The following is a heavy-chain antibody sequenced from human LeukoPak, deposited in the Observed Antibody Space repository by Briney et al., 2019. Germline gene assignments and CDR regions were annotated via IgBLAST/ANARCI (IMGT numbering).Heavy chain of an antibody. CDR3: ARGGSSGGYLPNYFDY. CDR1: GYTFTGYY. V-gene: IGHV1-2*04. CDR2: INPNSGGT. J-gene: IGHJ4*02. D-gene: IGHD2-15*01. Sequence: ASVKVSCKASGYTFTGYYMHWVRQAPGQGLEWMGWINPNSGGTNYAQKFQGWVTMTRDTSISTAYMELSRLRSDDTDVYYCARGGSSGGYLPNYFDYWGQGTLVTVSS.